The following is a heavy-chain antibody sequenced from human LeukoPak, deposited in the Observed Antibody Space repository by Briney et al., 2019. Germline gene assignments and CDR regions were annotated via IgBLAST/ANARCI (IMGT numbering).Heavy chain of an antibody. D-gene: IGHD1-7*01. J-gene: IGHJ6*01. CDR3: ARGVYWNYAHYYHGMDV. CDR2: ISGSGGST. V-gene: IGHV3-23*01. Sequence: GGSLRLSCAASGFTFSSYAMNWVRQAPGKGLEWVSSISGSGGSTFYADSVKGRFTISRDNSKNTLYLQVNSLRAEDTAVYYCARGVYWNYAHYYHGMDVWGQGTTVTVSS. CDR1: GFTFSSYA.